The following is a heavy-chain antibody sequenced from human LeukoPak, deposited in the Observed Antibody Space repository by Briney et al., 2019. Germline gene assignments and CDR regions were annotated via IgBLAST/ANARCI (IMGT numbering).Heavy chain of an antibody. CDR1: GYTFTGYY. J-gene: IGHJ4*02. CDR2: IHPNTGGT. Sequence: ASVKVSCKTSGYTFTGYYMHWVRQAPGQGLEWMGWIHPNTGGTNYAQKFQGRVTMTSDTSISTAYMELSSLKSDDTAMYYCARAPMIVVIFPPRLDFWGQGTLVTVSS. CDR3: ARAPMIVVIFPPRLDF. V-gene: IGHV1-2*02. D-gene: IGHD3-22*01.